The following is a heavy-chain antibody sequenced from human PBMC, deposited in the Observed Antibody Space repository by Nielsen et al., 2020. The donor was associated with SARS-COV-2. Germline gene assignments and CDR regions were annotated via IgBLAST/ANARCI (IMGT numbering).Heavy chain of an antibody. CDR3: VRVRDDGHYYDTGPFDD. CDR1: GYTFSDYY. Sequence: GGSLRLSCEGSGYTFSDYYMNWVRQAPGKGLMWVARINTDGSKSDYADSVKGRFTISRDNARDTLYLQMNSLSVEDTAVYYCVRVRDDGHYYDTGPFDDWGQGTLVTVSS. CDR2: INTDGSKS. V-gene: IGHV3-74*01. D-gene: IGHD3-22*01. J-gene: IGHJ4*02.